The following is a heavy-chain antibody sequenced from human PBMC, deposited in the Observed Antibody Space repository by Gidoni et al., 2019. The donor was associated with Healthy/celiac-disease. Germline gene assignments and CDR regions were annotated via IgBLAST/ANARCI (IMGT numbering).Heavy chain of an antibody. V-gene: IGHV3-30*18. CDR2: ISDDGSNK. J-gene: IGHJ6*02. D-gene: IGHD3-3*01. CDR3: AKEVTQFTYYDFWSGLYGMDV. CDR1: SSYG. Sequence: SSYGMHWVRQAPGKGLEWVAVISDDGSNKYYADSVKGRFTISRDNSKNTLYLQMNSLRAEDTAVYYCAKEVTQFTYYDFWSGLYGMDVWGQGTTVTVSS.